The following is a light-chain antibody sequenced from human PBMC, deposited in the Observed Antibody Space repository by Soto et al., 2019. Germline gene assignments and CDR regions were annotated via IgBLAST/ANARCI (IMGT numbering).Light chain of an antibody. J-gene: IGKJ2*01. Sequence: EIVLTQSPGTLSLSPGESATLSCRANQVVSSSYLAWYQQKPGQAPRLLIYHASDRATGVPERFSGSGSGTDFALTITRLEPEDFALFYCEQYGTSPFSFGQGTKLQIK. V-gene: IGKV3-20*01. CDR3: EQYGTSPFS. CDR2: HAS. CDR1: QVVSSSY.